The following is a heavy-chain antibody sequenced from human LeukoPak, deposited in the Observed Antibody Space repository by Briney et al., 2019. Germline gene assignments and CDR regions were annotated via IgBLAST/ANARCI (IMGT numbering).Heavy chain of an antibody. Sequence: SETLSLTCTVSGDSISRTNFYWGWIRQPPGKGPEWIGSVFYDGTTYYHPSLESRATVSVDTSKNQFFLKLSSVTAADTAVYYCTKDFGHHRTDCSGQGTLVTVSS. CDR1: GDSISRTNFY. J-gene: IGHJ4*02. V-gene: IGHV4-39*02. CDR2: VFYDGTT. CDR3: TKDFGHHRTDC. D-gene: IGHD1-14*01.